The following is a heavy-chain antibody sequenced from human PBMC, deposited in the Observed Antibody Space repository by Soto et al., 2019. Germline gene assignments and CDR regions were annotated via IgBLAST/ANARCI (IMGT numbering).Heavy chain of an antibody. D-gene: IGHD3-22*01. Sequence: EVKLLDSGGGLVQPGGSLRLSCAASGVSFSSYRMTWVRRAPGKGVEWVARISGHAFETDYADSVKGRFTISRDNSDNTLSLQMNSLRDEDTARYYCAREDGGGGLAYWGQGTVVTVSS. CDR3: AREDGGGGLAY. J-gene: IGHJ4*02. V-gene: IGHV3-23*01. CDR1: GVSFSSYR. CDR2: ISGHAFET.